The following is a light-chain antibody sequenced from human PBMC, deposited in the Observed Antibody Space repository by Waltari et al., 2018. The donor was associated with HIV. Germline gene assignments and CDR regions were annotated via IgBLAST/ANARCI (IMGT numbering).Light chain of an antibody. CDR3: QQYYSTLALT. Sequence: DIVMTQSPDSLAVSLGERATINCKSSQSLLYSSDNKNYLAWYQHKPGQPPKLLIYWASTRESGVPDRFSGSGSGTDFTLTINSLQAEDVAVYYCQQYYSTLALTFGGGTKVEIK. J-gene: IGKJ4*01. CDR1: QSLLYSSDNKNY. CDR2: WAS. V-gene: IGKV4-1*01.